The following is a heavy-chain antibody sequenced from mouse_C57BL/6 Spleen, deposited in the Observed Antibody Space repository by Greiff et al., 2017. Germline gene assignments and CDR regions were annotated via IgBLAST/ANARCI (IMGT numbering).Heavy chain of an antibody. Sequence: VKLMESGPGLVAPSQSLSITCTVSGFSLTSYAISWVRQPPGKGLEWLGVIWTGGGTNYNSALKSRLSISKDNSKSQVFLKMNSLQTDDTARYYCARESDDGLYYAMDYWGQGTSVTVSS. V-gene: IGHV2-9-1*01. D-gene: IGHD2-3*01. CDR3: ARESDDGLYYAMDY. J-gene: IGHJ4*01. CDR1: GFSLTSYA. CDR2: IWTGGGT.